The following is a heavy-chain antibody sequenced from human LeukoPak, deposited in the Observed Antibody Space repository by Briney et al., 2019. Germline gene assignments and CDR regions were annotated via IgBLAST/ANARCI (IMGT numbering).Heavy chain of an antibody. Sequence: PGGSLRLSCAASGFTFSSYGMHWVRQAPGKGLEWVAVIWYDGSNKYYADSVKGRFTISRDNSKNTLYLQMNSLRAEDTAVYYCAKSRRGTYYFDYWGQGTLVTVSS. V-gene: IGHV3-33*06. CDR1: GFTFSSYG. J-gene: IGHJ4*02. D-gene: IGHD1-1*01. CDR2: IWYDGSNK. CDR3: AKSRRGTYYFDY.